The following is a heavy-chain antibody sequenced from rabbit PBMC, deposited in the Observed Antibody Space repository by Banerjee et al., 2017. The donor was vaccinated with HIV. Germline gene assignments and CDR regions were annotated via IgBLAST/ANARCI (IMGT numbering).Heavy chain of an antibody. CDR1: GFSFSSSYY. V-gene: IGHV1S40*01. CDR2: IYVGDGST. CDR3: ARKPWDSSTAYYNL. D-gene: IGHD1-1*01. Sequence: QSLEESGGDLVKPGASLTLTCTASGFSFSSSYYMCWVRQAPGKGLEWIACIYVGDGSTYYASWAKGRFTISKTSSTAVTLQMTSLTAADTATYFCARKPWDSSTAYYNLWGPGTLVTVS. J-gene: IGHJ4*01.